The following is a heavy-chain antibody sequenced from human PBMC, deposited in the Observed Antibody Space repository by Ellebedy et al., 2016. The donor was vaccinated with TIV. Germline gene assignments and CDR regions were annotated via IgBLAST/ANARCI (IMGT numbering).Heavy chain of an antibody. D-gene: IGHD6-19*01. CDR2: IYYSGST. CDR3: ARISGWSYYFDY. Sequence: GSLRLSXAVYGGSFSGYYWGWIRQPPGKGLEWIGSIYYSGSTYYNPSLKSRVTISVDTSKNQFSLKLSSVTAAYTAVYYCARISGWSYYFDYWGQGTLVTVSS. J-gene: IGHJ4*02. V-gene: IGHV4-39*01. CDR1: GGSFSGYY.